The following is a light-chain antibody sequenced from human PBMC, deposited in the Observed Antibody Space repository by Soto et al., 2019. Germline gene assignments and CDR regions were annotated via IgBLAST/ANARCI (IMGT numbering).Light chain of an antibody. V-gene: IGKV3-20*01. Sequence: EIVFSQSPGTLSLAPVERATLSCRASRSVSNNYLAWYQQKPGQAPRLLIYGASNRATGIPDRFSGSGSGTDFTLTISRLETEDFAVYYCQQYGSSGTFGQGTKVDIK. CDR3: QQYGSSGT. J-gene: IGKJ1*01. CDR1: RSVSNNY. CDR2: GAS.